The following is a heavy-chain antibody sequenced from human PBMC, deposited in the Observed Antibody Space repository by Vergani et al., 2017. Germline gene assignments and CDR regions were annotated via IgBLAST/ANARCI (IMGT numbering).Heavy chain of an antibody. CDR3: ARDNRQQLVEAEYFQH. CDR2: ISYDGSNK. D-gene: IGHD6-13*01. V-gene: IGHV3-30-3*01. CDR1: GFTFSSYA. Sequence: VQLLESGGGLVQPGGSLRLSCAASGFTFSSYAMHWVRQAPGKGLEWVAVISYDGSNKYYADSVKGRFTISRDNSKNTLYLQMNSLRAEDTAVYYCARDNRQQLVEAEYFQHWGQGTLVTVSS. J-gene: IGHJ1*01.